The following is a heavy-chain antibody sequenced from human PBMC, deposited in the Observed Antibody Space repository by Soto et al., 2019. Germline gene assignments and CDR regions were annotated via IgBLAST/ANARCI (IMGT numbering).Heavy chain of an antibody. CDR3: ARDSRKDV. J-gene: IGHJ6*02. CDR1: GFTFSSYA. V-gene: IGHV3-30-3*01. Sequence: QVQLVESGGGVVQPGRSLRLSCAASGFTFSSYAMHWVRQAPGKGLEWVAVISYDGSNKYYADSVKGRFTISRDNSKNALYLQMNSLRAEDTAVYYCARDSRKDVWGQGTTLTVSS. CDR2: ISYDGSNK.